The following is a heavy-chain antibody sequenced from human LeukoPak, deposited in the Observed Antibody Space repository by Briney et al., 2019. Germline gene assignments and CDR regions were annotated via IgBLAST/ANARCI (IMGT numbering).Heavy chain of an antibody. J-gene: IGHJ4*02. V-gene: IGHV4-39*07. CDR2: IYYSGST. Sequence: SETLSLTCTVSGGSISSSSYYWGWIRQPPGKGLEWIGSIYYSGSTYYNPSLKSRVTISVDTSKNQFSLKLSSVTAAETAVYYCASYYYDSSGPSWGFDYWGQGTLVTVSS. CDR3: ASYYYDSSGPSWGFDY. CDR1: GGSISSSSYY. D-gene: IGHD3-22*01.